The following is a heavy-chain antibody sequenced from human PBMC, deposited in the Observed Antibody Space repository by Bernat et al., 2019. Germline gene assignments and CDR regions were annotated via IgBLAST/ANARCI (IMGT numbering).Heavy chain of an antibody. CDR1: GGSISSSNW. D-gene: IGHD6-13*01. CDR2: IYHSGST. CDR3: ARDRGQQLAGPREYYGMDV. J-gene: IGHJ6*02. Sequence: QVQLQESGPGLVKPSGTLSLTCAVSGGSISSSNWWSWVRQPPGKGLEWIGEIYHSGSTNYNPSLKSRVTISVDKSKNQFSLKLSSVTAADTAVYYCARDRGQQLAGPREYYGMDVWGQGTTVTVSS. V-gene: IGHV4-4*02.